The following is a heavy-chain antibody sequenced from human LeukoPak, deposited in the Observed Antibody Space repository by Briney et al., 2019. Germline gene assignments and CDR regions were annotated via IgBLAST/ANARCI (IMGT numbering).Heavy chain of an antibody. Sequence: GASVKVSCKASGYTFTSYDINRVRQATGQGLEWMGWMNPNSGNTGYAQKFQGRVTMTRNTSISTAYMGLSSLRSDDTAVYYCARDTGSGNWFDPWGQGTLVTVSS. J-gene: IGHJ5*02. V-gene: IGHV1-8*01. CDR1: GYTFTSYD. CDR3: ARDTGSGNWFDP. D-gene: IGHD1-14*01. CDR2: MNPNSGNT.